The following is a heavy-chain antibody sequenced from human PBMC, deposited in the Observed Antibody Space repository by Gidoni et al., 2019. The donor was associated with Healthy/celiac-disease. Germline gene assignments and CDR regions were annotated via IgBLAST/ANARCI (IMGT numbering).Heavy chain of an antibody. V-gene: IGHV1-69*06. CDR3: ARAGLGVNYYYYYMDV. J-gene: IGHJ6*03. CDR2: VIPIFGTA. CDR1: GGTFSSYA. Sequence: QVQLVQSGAEVKKPGSSVKVSCKASGGTFSSYAISWVRQAPGTGLEWMGGVIPIFGTANYAQKFQGRVTITADKSTSTAYMELSSLRSEDTAVYYCARAGLGVNYYYYYMDVWGKGTTVTVSS. D-gene: IGHD3-10*01.